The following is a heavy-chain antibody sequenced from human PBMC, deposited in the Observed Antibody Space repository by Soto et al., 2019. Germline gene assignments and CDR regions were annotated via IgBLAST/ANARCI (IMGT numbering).Heavy chain of an antibody. D-gene: IGHD3-9*01. Sequence: QVQLVQSGAEVKKPGASVQVSCKASGYTFTSYGISWVRQAPGQGLEWMGWINTENGNTEYAQNLQGRVTMTADTSTSTAYMELRGLRSDDTAVYYCARDWSGFWGQGTMVTVSS. CDR1: GYTFTSYG. CDR3: ARDWSGF. CDR2: INTENGNT. J-gene: IGHJ3*01. V-gene: IGHV1-18*01.